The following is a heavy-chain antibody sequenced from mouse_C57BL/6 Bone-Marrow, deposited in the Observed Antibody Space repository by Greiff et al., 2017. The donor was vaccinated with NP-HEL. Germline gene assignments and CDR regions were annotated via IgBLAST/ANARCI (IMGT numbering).Heavy chain of an antibody. Sequence: QVQLQQSGAELVKPGASVKLSCKASGYTFTEYTIHWVKQRSGQGLEWIGWFYPGSGSIKYNEKFKDKATLTADKSSSTVYMERSSLTSEDSAVYFGARNEEVYYGSSPYAMDYWGQGTSVTVSS. CDR3: ARNEEVYYGSSPYAMDY. V-gene: IGHV1-62-2*01. CDR1: GYTFTEYT. J-gene: IGHJ4*01. CDR2: FYPGSGSI. D-gene: IGHD1-1*01.